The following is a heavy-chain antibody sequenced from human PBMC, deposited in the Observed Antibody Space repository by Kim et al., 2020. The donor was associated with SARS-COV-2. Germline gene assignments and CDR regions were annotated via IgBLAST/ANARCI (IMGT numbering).Heavy chain of an antibody. D-gene: IGHD2-8*01. J-gene: IGHJ4*02. Sequence: GDTYYPGSVKGRFTISRENAKNSLYLQMNSLRAGDTAVYYCARGNGLDYWGQGTLVTVSS. CDR2: GDT. V-gene: IGHV3-13*01. CDR3: ARGNGLDY.